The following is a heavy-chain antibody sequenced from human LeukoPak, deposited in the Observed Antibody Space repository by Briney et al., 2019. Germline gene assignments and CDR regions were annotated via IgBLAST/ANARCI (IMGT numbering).Heavy chain of an antibody. D-gene: IGHD6-13*01. CDR2: ISSNGVST. CDR3: ARAAYNSSPDY. J-gene: IGHJ4*02. CDR1: GFTFSTLA. Sequence: PGGSLRLSCSASGFTFSTLAMHCVRQAPGKGLEYVSAISSNGVSTYYADSVKGRFTVSRDNSKNTLYLQMSSLRDEDTAVYYCARAAYNSSPDYWGQGALVTVSS. V-gene: IGHV3-64D*06.